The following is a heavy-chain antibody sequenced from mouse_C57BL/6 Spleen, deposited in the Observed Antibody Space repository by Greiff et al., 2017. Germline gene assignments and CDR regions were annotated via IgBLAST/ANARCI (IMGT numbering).Heavy chain of an antibody. D-gene: IGHD2-4*01. CDR2: INPNNGGT. CDR1: GYTFTDYY. CDR3: ARSHDYDGVYYYAMDY. Sequence: VQLQQSGPELVKPGASVKISCKASGYTFTDYYMNWVKQSHGKSLEWIGDINPNNGGTSYNQKFKGKATLTVDKSSSTAYMELRSLTSEDSAVYYCARSHDYDGVYYYAMDYWGQGTSVTVSS. V-gene: IGHV1-26*01. J-gene: IGHJ4*01.